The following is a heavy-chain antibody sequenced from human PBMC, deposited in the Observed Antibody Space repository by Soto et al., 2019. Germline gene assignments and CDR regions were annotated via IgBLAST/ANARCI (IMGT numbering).Heavy chain of an antibody. D-gene: IGHD1-7*01. CDR2: TYSNGNS. CDR3: ARERGDNCTYEVQ. CDR1: GGSIRDYH. J-gene: IGHJ4*02. V-gene: IGHV4-4*07. Sequence: QVQLQESGPGLVKPSETVSLTCAGSGGSIRDYHWSWIRQSAGKGLEWIGRTYSNGNSNHNPSLKSRATLSVETSRNQFFLKLSSVTAADTAGYYSARERGDNCTYEVQWCPGTVVTVSS.